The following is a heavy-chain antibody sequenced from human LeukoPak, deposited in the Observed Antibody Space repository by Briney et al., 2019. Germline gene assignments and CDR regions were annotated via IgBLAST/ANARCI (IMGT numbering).Heavy chain of an antibody. CDR1: GFTFSNYA. CDR3: VKVRVDSGSDPYYFHY. CDR2: ISGSGVKT. V-gene: IGHV3-23*01. J-gene: IGHJ4*02. D-gene: IGHD5-12*01. Sequence: GGSLRLSCAASGFTFSNYAMTWVRQAPGKRLEGVSAISGSGVKTYYADSAKGRFTISRDNSKNTLYLQMNSLRVEDTAVYYCVKVRVDSGSDPYYFHYWGQGTLVTVSS.